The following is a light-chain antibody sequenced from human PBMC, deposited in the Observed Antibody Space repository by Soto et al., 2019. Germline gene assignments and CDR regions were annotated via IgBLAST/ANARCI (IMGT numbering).Light chain of an antibody. CDR3: AVWDDSLNGVV. CDR2: SNN. CDR1: SSNIGSNT. V-gene: IGLV1-44*01. J-gene: IGLJ2*01. Sequence: QSVLTQPPSASRTPGQRLTISCSGSSSNIGSNTVNWYQQLPGTAPKLFIYSNNQRPSGVPDRFSGSKSGTSASLAISGLQSEDEADYYCAVWDDSLNGVVFGGGTKLTVL.